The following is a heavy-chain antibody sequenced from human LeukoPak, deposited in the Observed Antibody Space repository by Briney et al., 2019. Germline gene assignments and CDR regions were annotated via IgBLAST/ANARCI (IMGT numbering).Heavy chain of an antibody. J-gene: IGHJ3*02. CDR2: IYHSGST. CDR1: GGSISSGGYS. V-gene: IGHV4-30-2*01. Sequence: SETLSLTCAVSGGSISSGGYSWSWIRQPPGKGLEWIGYIYHSGSTYYNPSLKSRVTISVDRSKNQFSLKLSSVTAADTAVYYCARASSALEWIDAFDIWGQGTTVTVSS. D-gene: IGHD3-3*01. CDR3: ARASSALEWIDAFDI.